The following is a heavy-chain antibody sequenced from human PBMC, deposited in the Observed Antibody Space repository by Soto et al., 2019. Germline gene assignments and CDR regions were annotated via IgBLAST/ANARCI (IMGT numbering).Heavy chain of an antibody. V-gene: IGHV3-21*01. CDR3: ARDSTQYYYDSSGYYWPGHLYFDY. Sequence: PGGSLRLSCAASGFTFSSYSMNWVRQAPGKGLEWVSSISSSSSYIYYADSVKGRFTISRDNAKDSLYLQMNSLRAEDTAVYYCARDSTQYYYDSSGYYWPGHLYFDYWGQGTLVTVSS. D-gene: IGHD3-22*01. CDR1: GFTFSSYS. CDR2: ISSSSSYI. J-gene: IGHJ4*02.